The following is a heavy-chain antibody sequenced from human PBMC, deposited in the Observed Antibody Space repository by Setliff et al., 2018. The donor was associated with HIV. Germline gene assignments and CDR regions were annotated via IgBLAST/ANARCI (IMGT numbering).Heavy chain of an antibody. D-gene: IGHD3-9*01. CDR1: GDNFNSHS. Sequence: GASVKVSCKASGDNFNSHSISWVRQAPGQGLEWMGGIVPIFGTPNYAQKFQGRVTIIADESTSTAYMELSSLRSEDTAVYYCALKGAYDILTGFPNWGQGTLVTVSS. CDR3: ALKGAYDILTGFPN. CDR2: IVPIFGTP. J-gene: IGHJ4*02. V-gene: IGHV1-69*13.